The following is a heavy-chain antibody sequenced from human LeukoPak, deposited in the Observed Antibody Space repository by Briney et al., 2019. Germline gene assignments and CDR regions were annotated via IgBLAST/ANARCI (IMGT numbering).Heavy chain of an antibody. CDR3: ARDQENGDCDLGTIDY. CDR2: ISYDGSNK. Sequence: GGSLRLSCAASGFTFSSYAMHWVRQAPGKGLEWVAVISYDGSNKYYADSVKGRFTISRDNSKNTLYLQMNSLRAEDTAVYYCARDQENGDCDLGTIDYWGQGTLVTVSS. CDR1: GFTFSSYA. D-gene: IGHD2-21*02. J-gene: IGHJ4*02. V-gene: IGHV3-30-3*01.